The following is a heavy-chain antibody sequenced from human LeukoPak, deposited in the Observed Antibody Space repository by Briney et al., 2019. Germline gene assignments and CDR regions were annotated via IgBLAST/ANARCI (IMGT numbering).Heavy chain of an antibody. D-gene: IGHD6-19*01. CDR3: AKGGRFTSGWRGAFDY. V-gene: IGHV3-23*01. CDR2: IPGIGGNT. J-gene: IGHJ4*02. CDR1: GFTFNSYA. Sequence: PGGSLRLSCAASGFTFNSYAMSWVRQAPGKGVEWVSAIPGIGGNTYYADSVKGRFTISRDNSKDTLYLQMNSLSAEDTAVYYCAKGGRFTSGWRGAFDYWGQGTLVTVSS.